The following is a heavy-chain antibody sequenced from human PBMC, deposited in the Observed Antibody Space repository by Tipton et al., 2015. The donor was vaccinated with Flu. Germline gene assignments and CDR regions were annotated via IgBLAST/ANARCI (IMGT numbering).Heavy chain of an antibody. CDR2: VYPSNSDT. CDR3: ATTLGSGSYFLLGY. V-gene: IGHV5-51*01. D-gene: IGHD3-10*01. Sequence: QLVQSGAEVKQPGESLKISCEGSGYSFSDYWIAWVRQVPGKGLEWMGIVYPSNSDTRYSPSFQGQVTISADKSISTAYLQWSSLKASDTAMYYCATTLGSGSYFLLGYWGQGTLVTVSS. J-gene: IGHJ4*02. CDR1: GYSFSDYW.